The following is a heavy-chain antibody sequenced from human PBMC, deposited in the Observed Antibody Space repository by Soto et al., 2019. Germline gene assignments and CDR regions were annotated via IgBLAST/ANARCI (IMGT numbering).Heavy chain of an antibody. CDR2: ISGSGGST. J-gene: IGHJ5*02. D-gene: IGHD3-10*01. CDR3: AKGIRGVIKIFLGNNWFDP. CDR1: GFTFSSYA. V-gene: IGHV3-23*01. Sequence: GGSLRLSCAASGFTFSSYAMSWVRQAPGKGLEWVSAISGSGGSTYYADSVKGRFTISRDNSKNTLYLQMNSLRAEDTAVYYCAKGIRGVIKIFLGNNWFDPWGQGTLVTVSS.